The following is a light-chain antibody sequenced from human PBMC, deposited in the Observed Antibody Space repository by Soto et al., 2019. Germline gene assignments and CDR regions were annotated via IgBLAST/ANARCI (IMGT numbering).Light chain of an antibody. CDR2: GAS. CDR3: HQYNTGLRT. CDR1: LNVATK. V-gene: IGKV3-15*01. J-gene: IGKJ1*01. Sequence: TVMTQSPATLSMSPGDRAALSCRASLNVATKMAWYQQKPGQAPRLLIYGASIRATGVPARFTGSGSGTEFTLTINNLHSEDFAVYYCHQYNTGLRTFGRGTRVEV.